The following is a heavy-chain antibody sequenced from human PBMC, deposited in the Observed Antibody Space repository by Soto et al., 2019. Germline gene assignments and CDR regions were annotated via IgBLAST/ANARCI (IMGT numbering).Heavy chain of an antibody. CDR1: GYGFKCYY. J-gene: IGHJ5*02. Sequence: GAAVEVSWEACGYGFKCYYLQWARQSTGQGLEWMGIINPCGGSTSYAQKFQGRVTMTRDTSTSTVYMELSSLRSEDTAVYYCARDQQGYSYGYRWFDTSGQGILVTVHS. CDR2: INPCGGST. V-gene: IGHV1-46*02. CDR3: ARDQQGYSYGYRWFDT. D-gene: IGHD5-18*01.